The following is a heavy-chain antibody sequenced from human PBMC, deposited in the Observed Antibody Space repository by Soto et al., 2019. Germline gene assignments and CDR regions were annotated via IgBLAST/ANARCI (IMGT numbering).Heavy chain of an antibody. Sequence: EVQLVESGGGLVQPGRSLRLSCAASGFTFDDYAMHWVRQAPGKGLEWVSGISWNSGSIGYADSVKGRFTISRDNAKNSLYLQMNSLRAEDTALYYCAKDGGLELLLDGMDVWGQGTTVTVSS. CDR2: ISWNSGSI. CDR1: GFTFDDYA. V-gene: IGHV3-9*01. J-gene: IGHJ6*02. CDR3: AKDGGLELLLDGMDV. D-gene: IGHD1-26*01.